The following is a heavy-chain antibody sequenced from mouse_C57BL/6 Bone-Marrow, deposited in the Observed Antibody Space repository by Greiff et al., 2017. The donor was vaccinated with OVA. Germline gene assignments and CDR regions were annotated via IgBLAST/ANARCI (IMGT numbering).Heavy chain of an antibody. CDR3: ARGYYYGSGLDV. CDR2: INPNNGGT. D-gene: IGHD1-1*01. Sequence: EVQLQQSGPELVKPGASVKIPCKASGYTFTDYNMDWVKQSHGKSLEWIGDINPNNGGTIYNQNFTGKATLTVDKSSSTAYMELRSRTSEDTAVYYCARGYYYGSGLDVWGTGTTVTVSS. V-gene: IGHV1-18*01. CDR1: GYTFTDYN. J-gene: IGHJ1*03.